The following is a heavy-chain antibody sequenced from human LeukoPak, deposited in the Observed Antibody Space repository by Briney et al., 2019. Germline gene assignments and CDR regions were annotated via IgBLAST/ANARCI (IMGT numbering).Heavy chain of an antibody. CDR2: ISSSSSYI. Sequence: GGSLRLSCAASEFTFSSYTMNWVRQAPGKGLEWVSSISSSSSYIYYADSVKGRFTISRDNAKNTLYLQMNSLRAEDTAVYYCASVGILTGYSSDYWGQGTLVTVSS. CDR1: EFTFSSYT. CDR3: ASVGILTGYSSDY. V-gene: IGHV3-21*04. D-gene: IGHD3-9*01. J-gene: IGHJ4*02.